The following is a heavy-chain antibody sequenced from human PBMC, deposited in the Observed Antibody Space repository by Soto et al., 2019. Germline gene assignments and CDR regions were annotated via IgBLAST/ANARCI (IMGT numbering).Heavy chain of an antibody. J-gene: IGHJ4*02. Sequence: SVKVSCKASGCTFSSYAISWVRQAPGQGLEWMGGIIPIFGTANYAQKFQGRVTITADESTSTAYMELSSLRSEDTAVYYCARVSRHNSSGYYVEYWGQGTLVNVSS. V-gene: IGHV1-69*13. D-gene: IGHD3-22*01. CDR1: GCTFSSYA. CDR2: IIPIFGTA. CDR3: ARVSRHNSSGYYVEY.